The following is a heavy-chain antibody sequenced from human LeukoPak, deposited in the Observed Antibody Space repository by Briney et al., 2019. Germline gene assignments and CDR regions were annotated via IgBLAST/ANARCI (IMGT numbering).Heavy chain of an antibody. V-gene: IGHV4-30-4*01. D-gene: IGHD3-22*01. CDR2: IYYGGST. Sequence: PSETLSLTCTVSGGSISSGDYYWSWIRQPPGKGLEWIGYIYYGGSTYYNPSLKSRVTISVDTSKNQFSLKLSSVTAADTAVYYCASSFDYYDSSGYPYWGQGTLVTVSS. CDR1: GGSISSGDYY. CDR3: ASSFDYYDSSGYPY. J-gene: IGHJ4*02.